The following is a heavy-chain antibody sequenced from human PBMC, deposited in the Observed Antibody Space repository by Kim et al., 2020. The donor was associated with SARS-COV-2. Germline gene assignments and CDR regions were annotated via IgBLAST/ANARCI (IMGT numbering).Heavy chain of an antibody. V-gene: IGHV3-23*01. CDR2: ISGSGGST. CDR3: AKWIDGSGSYSKKFYYYGMDV. J-gene: IGHJ6*02. Sequence: GGSLRLSCAASGFTFSSYAMSWVRQAPGKGLEWVSAISGSGGSTYYADSVKGRFTISRDNSKNTLYLQMNSLRAEDTAVYYCAKWIDGSGSYSKKFYYYGMDVWGQGTTVTVSS. CDR1: GFTFSSYA. D-gene: IGHD3-10*01.